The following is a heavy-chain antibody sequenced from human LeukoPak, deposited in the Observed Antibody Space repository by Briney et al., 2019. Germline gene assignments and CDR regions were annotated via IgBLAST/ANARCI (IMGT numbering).Heavy chain of an antibody. CDR1: GFTFSSYA. J-gene: IGHJ5*02. CDR2: LSGSGAKT. V-gene: IGHV3-23*01. CDR3: AKDLGGRYYNTSGYGS. Sequence: GGSLRLSCAASGFTFSSYALSWVRQAPGKGLEWVSALSGSGAKTYYADSVKGRFTISRDNSKNTLYLQMNSLRAEDTALYYCAKDLGGRYYNTSGYGSWGQGALVTVSS. D-gene: IGHD3-22*01.